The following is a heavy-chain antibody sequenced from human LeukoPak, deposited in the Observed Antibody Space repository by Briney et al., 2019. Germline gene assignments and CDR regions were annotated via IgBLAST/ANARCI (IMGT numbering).Heavy chain of an antibody. D-gene: IGHD3-22*01. CDR3: ASPPADYYDSRGYFDY. Sequence: SVKVSCKSSGGTFSSYVIIWVRQAPGQGLEWMGRIIPILGIANYAQKFQGRVTITADKSTSTAYMELSSLRSEDTAVYYCASPPADYYDSRGYFDYWGQGTLVTVSS. CDR2: IIPILGIA. CDR1: GGTFSSYV. J-gene: IGHJ4*02. V-gene: IGHV1-69*04.